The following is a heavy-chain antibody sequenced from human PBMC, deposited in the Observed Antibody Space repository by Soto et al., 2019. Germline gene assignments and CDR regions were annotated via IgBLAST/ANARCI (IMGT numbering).Heavy chain of an antibody. CDR2: ISGSGGST. D-gene: IGHD4-17*01. Sequence: PVQSLRLSCAASGFTFSSYAMSWVRQAPGKGLEWGSAISGSGGSTYYADSVKGRFTISRENSKNTLYLQMNSLRAEDTAVYYCAKDSLPTSTVVNGGAFDIWGQGTMVTVS. V-gene: IGHV3-23*01. J-gene: IGHJ3*02. CDR1: GFTFSSYA. CDR3: AKDSLPTSTVVNGGAFDI.